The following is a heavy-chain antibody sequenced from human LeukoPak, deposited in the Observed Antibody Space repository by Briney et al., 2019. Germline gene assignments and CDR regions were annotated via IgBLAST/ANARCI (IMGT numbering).Heavy chain of an antibody. CDR3: ARDCGKSSTSCRLGFDY. CDR2: ISAYNGNT. CDR1: GYTFTSYG. V-gene: IGHV1-18*01. Sequence: ASVKVSRKASGYTFTSYGISWVRQAPGQGLEWMGWISAYNGNTNYAQKLQGRVTMTTDTSTSTAYMELRSLRSDDTAVYYCARDCGKSSTSCRLGFDYWGQGTLVTVSS. D-gene: IGHD2-2*01. J-gene: IGHJ4*02.